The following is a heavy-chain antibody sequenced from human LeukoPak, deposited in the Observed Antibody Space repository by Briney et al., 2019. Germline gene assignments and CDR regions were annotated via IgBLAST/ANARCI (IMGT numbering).Heavy chain of an antibody. CDR3: AKDFGDCSNGVCYGKPFDY. J-gene: IGHJ4*02. CDR1: GFTFSRYA. CDR2: ISGSGDTT. D-gene: IGHD2-8*01. Sequence: GGSLRLSCAASGFTFSRYAMSWARQAPGKGLEWVSGISGSGDTTYYADPVKGRFTISRDNSKNTLYLQMNSLRDEGTAVYYCAKDFGDCSNGVCYGKPFDYWGQGTLVTASS. V-gene: IGHV3-23*01.